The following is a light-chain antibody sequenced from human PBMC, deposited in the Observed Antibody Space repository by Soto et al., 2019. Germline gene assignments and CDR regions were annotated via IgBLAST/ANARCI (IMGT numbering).Light chain of an antibody. CDR3: QQYKSFPWT. CDR1: RYIRSD. CDR2: DAS. V-gene: IGKV1-13*02. J-gene: IGKJ1*01. Sequence: GDRVTITCRASRYIRSDLSWYQQKPGKAPKFLIYDASSLESGVPSRFSGSGSGTEFTLTISSLQPDDFATYYCQQYKSFPWTFGQGTKVDI.